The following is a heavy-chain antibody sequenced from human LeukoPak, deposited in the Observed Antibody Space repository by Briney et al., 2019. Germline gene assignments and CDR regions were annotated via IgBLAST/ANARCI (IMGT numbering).Heavy chain of an antibody. CDR1: GFTFSSYE. J-gene: IGHJ6*04. CDR2: ISSSGRTI. Sequence: GGSLRLSCAASGFTFSSYEMNWVRQAPRKRREWVSYISSSGRTIYYAHSVKGRFTISRDNAKNSLYLQMNSRRAEDTAVYYCAELGITMIGGVWGKGTTVTISS. D-gene: IGHD3-10*02. V-gene: IGHV3-48*03. CDR3: AELGITMIGGV.